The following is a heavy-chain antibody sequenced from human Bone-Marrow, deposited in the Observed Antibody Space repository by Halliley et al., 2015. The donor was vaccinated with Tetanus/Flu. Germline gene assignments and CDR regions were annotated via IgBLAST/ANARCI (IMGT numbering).Heavy chain of an antibody. V-gene: IGHV4-31*02. Sequence: LEWIGFIYFSGNPDYSPPLRTRFTISVDTSKNHFSLKRRSVAAADTAVYYCARSPLGDVDVWGQGTTVTFSS. CDR2: IYFSGNP. D-gene: IGHD3-10*01. CDR3: ARSPLGDVDV. J-gene: IGHJ6*02.